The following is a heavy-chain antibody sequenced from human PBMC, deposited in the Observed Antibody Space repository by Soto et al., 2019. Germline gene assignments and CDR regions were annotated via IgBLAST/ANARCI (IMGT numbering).Heavy chain of an antibody. J-gene: IGHJ6*03. V-gene: IGHV1-18*01. Sequence: GASVKVSCKASGYTFTSYGISWVRQAPGQGLEWMGWISAYDGNTNYAQKLQGRVTMTTDTSTSTAYMELRSLRSDDTAVYYCARPATQQLGASYYYYYMDGWGKGNTVTVSS. CDR2: ISAYDGNT. CDR3: ARPATQQLGASYYYYYMDG. CDR1: GYTFTSYG. D-gene: IGHD6-13*01.